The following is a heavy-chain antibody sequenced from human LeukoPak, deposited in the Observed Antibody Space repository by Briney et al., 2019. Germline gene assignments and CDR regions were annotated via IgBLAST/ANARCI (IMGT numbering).Heavy chain of an antibody. V-gene: IGHV1-69*13. CDR3: ARVGDYGSRRDLDP. J-gene: IGHJ5*02. D-gene: IGHD4/OR15-4a*01. CDR2: IITIFGTA. CDR1: GCTFSSYA. Sequence: ASVNVSCKASGCTFSSYAISWVRQAPGQGLEWLGGIITIFGTANYAQKFQGRVTITADESTSTAYMELSSLRSEDTAVYYCARVGDYGSRRDLDPWGQGTLVTVSS.